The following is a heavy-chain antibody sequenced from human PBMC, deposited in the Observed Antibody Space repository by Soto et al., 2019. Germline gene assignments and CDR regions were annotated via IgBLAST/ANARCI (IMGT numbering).Heavy chain of an antibody. J-gene: IGHJ6*02. D-gene: IGHD5-12*01. Sequence: GASVKVSCKTSGYTFTNYGITWVRQAPGQGLEWMGWISGYNGNTKYAQKVQGRVTMTTDTSTSTAYMELSSLRSEDTAVYYCLGVYSGYDFGPRNKNMDVWGQGTTVTVSS. CDR1: GYTFTNYG. CDR2: ISGYNGNT. V-gene: IGHV1-18*01. CDR3: LGVYSGYDFGPRNKNMDV.